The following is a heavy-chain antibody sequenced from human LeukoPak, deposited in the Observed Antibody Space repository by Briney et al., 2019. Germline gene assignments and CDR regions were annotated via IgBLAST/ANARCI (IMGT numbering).Heavy chain of an antibody. J-gene: IGHJ4*02. V-gene: IGHV4-31*02. CDR3: ARDTAMVNAHYFDY. CDR2: IYRSGST. CDR1: GGSISSGGYY. Sequence: SETLPLTCTVSGGSISSGGYYWSWIRPHPGKGLEWIGYIYRSGSTYYNPSLKSRVTISVDTSKNQFSLKLSSVTAADTAVYYCARDTAMVNAHYFDYWGQGTLVTVSS. D-gene: IGHD5-18*01.